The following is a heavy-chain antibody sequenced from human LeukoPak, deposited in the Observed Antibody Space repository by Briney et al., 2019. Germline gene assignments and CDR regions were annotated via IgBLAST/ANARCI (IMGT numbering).Heavy chain of an antibody. D-gene: IGHD3-10*01. CDR3: AKIGYGSGSSKRYYSDY. CDR1: GFTFSSYA. CDR2: ISGSGGTT. Sequence: GGSLRLSCAASGFTFSSYAMSWVRQAPGKGLEWVSAISGSGGTTYYADSVKGRFTISRDNSKNTLYLQMNSLRAEDTAVYYCAKIGYGSGSSKRYYSDYWGQGTLVTVSS. J-gene: IGHJ4*02. V-gene: IGHV3-23*01.